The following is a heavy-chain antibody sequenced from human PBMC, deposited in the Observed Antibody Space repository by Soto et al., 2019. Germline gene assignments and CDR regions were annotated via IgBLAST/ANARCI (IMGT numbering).Heavy chain of an antibody. V-gene: IGHV1-8*03. CDR3: ARGGYFDSSNYLAY. D-gene: IGHD3-22*01. CDR2: MNPNTGGA. J-gene: IGHJ4*02. CDR1: GYTFADFY. Sequence: ASVKVSCQASGYTFADFYIHWLRPAPGQGVEWMGWMNPNTGGASYSQQFQGRVIIDRDTSASAAYMELSSLRSENTAVYYCARGGYFDSSNYLAYWGLGTLVTVSS.